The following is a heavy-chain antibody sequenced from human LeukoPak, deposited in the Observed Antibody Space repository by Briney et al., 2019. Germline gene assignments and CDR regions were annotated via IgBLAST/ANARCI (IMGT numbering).Heavy chain of an antibody. CDR2: ISGSGGST. Sequence: GGSLRLSCAASGFTFSCYAMSWVRQAPGKGLEWVSAISGSGGSTYYADSVKGRFTISRDNSKNTLYLQMNSLRAEDTAVYYCAKDQELWFEPIYYYYGMDVWGQGTTVTVSS. V-gene: IGHV3-23*01. J-gene: IGHJ6*02. CDR1: GFTFSCYA. D-gene: IGHD3-10*01. CDR3: AKDQELWFEPIYYYYGMDV.